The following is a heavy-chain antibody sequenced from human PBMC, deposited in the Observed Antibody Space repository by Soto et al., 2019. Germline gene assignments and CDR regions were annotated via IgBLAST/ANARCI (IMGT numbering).Heavy chain of an antibody. CDR3: ARGEGYFDY. J-gene: IGHJ4*02. D-gene: IGHD1-26*01. CDR2: ISYDGTNK. CDR1: GFTFSSYA. Sequence: QVQLVESGGGVVQPGRSLRLSCAASGFTFSSYAMDWVRQAPGKGLEWVAFISYDGTNKYYPDSVKGRFTISRDNSKNTLYLQMTSLRTEDTAVYYCARGEGYFDYWGQGTLVTVSS. V-gene: IGHV3-30-3*01.